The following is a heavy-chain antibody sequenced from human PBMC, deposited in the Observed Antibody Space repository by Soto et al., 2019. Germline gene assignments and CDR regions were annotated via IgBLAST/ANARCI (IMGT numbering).Heavy chain of an antibody. Sequence: GGSLRLSCAASGFTFSNAWMSWVRQAPGKGLEWVGRIKSKTDGGTTDYAAPVKGRFTISRDDSKNTLYLQMNSLKTEDTAVYYCTTLYRHPPMILVVIHAAFDIWGQGTMVTV. J-gene: IGHJ3*02. V-gene: IGHV3-15*01. CDR3: TTLYRHPPMILVVIHAAFDI. CDR1: GFTFSNAW. CDR2: IKSKTDGGTT. D-gene: IGHD3-22*01.